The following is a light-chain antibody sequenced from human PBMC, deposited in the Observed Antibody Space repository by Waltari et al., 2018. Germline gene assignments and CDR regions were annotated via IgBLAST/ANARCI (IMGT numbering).Light chain of an antibody. Sequence: QSALTQPASVSGSPGQSITISCTGTSSDVGGYNYVSWYQQHPGKAPKLMIYDGSKRPSGVSKRFSGSKSGNTASLTISGLQAEDEADYYCSSYTSSSLYVFGTGTKVTVL. CDR1: SSDVGGYNY. CDR2: DGS. CDR3: SSYTSSSLYV. V-gene: IGLV2-14*01. J-gene: IGLJ1*01.